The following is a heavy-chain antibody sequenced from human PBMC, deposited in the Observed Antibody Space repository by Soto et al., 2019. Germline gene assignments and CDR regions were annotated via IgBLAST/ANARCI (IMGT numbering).Heavy chain of an antibody. V-gene: IGHV3-66*01. D-gene: IGHD4-17*01. CDR3: ARAVTTKYYYYYMDV. Sequence: GGSLRLSCAASGFTVSSNYMSWVRQAPGKGLEWVSVIYSGGSTYYADSVKGRFTISSDNSKNTLYLQMNSLRAEDTAVYYCARAVTTKYYYYYMDVWGKGTTVTVSS. CDR1: GFTVSSNY. CDR2: IYSGGST. J-gene: IGHJ6*03.